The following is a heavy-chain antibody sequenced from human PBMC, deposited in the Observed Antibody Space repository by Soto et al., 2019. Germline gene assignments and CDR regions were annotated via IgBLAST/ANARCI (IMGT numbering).Heavy chain of an antibody. CDR1: GGSISTYY. J-gene: IGHJ6*02. CDR2: IYTSGST. D-gene: IGHD3-10*01. V-gene: IGHV4-4*07. CDR3: ARDYYGSASYHNYYYYGMDV. Sequence: KPSETLSLTCTVSGGSISTYYWSWIRQPAGKGLELIGRIYTSGSTNYSPSLKSRGTMLVDTSKNQVSLKLSSVTAADTAVYYCARDYYGSASYHNYYYYGMDVWGQGTTVTVSS.